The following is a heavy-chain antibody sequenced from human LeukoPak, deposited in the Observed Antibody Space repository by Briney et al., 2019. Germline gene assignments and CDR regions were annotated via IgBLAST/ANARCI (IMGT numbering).Heavy chain of an antibody. J-gene: IGHJ3*02. V-gene: IGHV4-39*01. CDR2: FSYDGRT. CDR3: ARRSYYDSSGYYYSVFDI. D-gene: IGHD3-22*01. CDR1: GGSISSSNKN. Sequence: SETLSLTCTVSGGSISSSNKNWGWIRQPPGKGLEWIGSFSYDGRTYYNPSLKSRVTVSVDTSKNQFSLKLISVTAADTAVYFCARRSYYDSSGYYYSVFDIWGQGTMVTVSS.